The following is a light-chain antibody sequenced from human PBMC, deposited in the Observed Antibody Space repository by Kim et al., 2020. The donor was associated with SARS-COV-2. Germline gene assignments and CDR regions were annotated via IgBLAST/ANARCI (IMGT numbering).Light chain of an antibody. CDR2: GAS. Sequence: EIVLTQSPATLSVSPGERVTLSCRASQSVRTSLAWYQQKPGQPPRLLIYGASSRATGIPVRFSGSGSGTEFTLTINGLQSEDFAVYFCQQHDYWPRTFGQGTKVDIK. CDR1: QSVRTS. V-gene: IGKV3-15*01. J-gene: IGKJ1*01. CDR3: QQHDYWPRT.